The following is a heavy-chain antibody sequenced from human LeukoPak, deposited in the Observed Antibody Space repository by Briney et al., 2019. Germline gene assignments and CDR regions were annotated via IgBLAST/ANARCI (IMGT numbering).Heavy chain of an antibody. J-gene: IGHJ6*02. Sequence: PPGGSLRLSCAASGFTFSDSTMHWVRQASGKGLEWVGRIRNKANNYATAYATSVKGRFTLSRDDSKNTAYLQMNSLKTEDTALYYCVRGAASGSYSGLGVWGQGATVTVSS. CDR1: GFTFSDST. CDR2: IRNKANNYAT. D-gene: IGHD1-26*01. CDR3: VRGAASGSYSGLGV. V-gene: IGHV3-73*01.